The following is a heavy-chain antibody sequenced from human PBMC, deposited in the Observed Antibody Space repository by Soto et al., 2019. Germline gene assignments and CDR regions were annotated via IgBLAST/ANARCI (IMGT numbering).Heavy chain of an antibody. CDR1: GYSFTSYW. CDR2: IYPGDSDT. D-gene: IGHD3-22*01. Sequence: PGESLKISCKGSGYSFTSYWIGWVRQMPGKGLEWMGIIYPGDSDTRYSPSFQGQVTISPDKSISTAYLQWSSLKASDTAMYYCARREYAPYYYDSSGYYQKFDYWGQGTLVTVSS. CDR3: ARREYAPYYYDSSGYYQKFDY. J-gene: IGHJ4*02. V-gene: IGHV5-51*01.